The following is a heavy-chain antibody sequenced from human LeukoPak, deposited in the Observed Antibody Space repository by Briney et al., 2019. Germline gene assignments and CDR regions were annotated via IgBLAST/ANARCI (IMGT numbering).Heavy chain of an antibody. CDR2: ISYDASNK. V-gene: IGHV3-30-3*01. CDR1: GFTFSNYA. CDR3: ARDDYGDYGLLDF. D-gene: IGHD4-17*01. Sequence: PGRSLRLSCAASGFTFSNYAMHWVRQAPGKGLEWVAVISYDASNKYYADSVKGRFTISRDNSKNTLYLQMNSLRSEGTAVYYCARDDYGDYGLLDFWGQGTLVTVSS. J-gene: IGHJ4*02.